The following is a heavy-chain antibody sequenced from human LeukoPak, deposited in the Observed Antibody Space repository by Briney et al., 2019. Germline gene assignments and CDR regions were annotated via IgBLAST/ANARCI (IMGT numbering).Heavy chain of an antibody. Sequence: GTSVTVSCKASGYSLTTYYMHWVRQAPGQGLEWMAIINPSGGSTNYAQKFQGRVTITADESTSTAYMELSSLKSEDTAVYYCAKASGSGSYNWFDPWGQGTLVTVSS. CDR1: GYSLTTYY. J-gene: IGHJ5*02. V-gene: IGHV1-46*01. CDR2: INPSGGST. D-gene: IGHD1-26*01. CDR3: AKASGSGSYNWFDP.